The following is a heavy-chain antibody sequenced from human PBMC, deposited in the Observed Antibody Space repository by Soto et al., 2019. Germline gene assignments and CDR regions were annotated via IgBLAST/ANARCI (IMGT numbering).Heavy chain of an antibody. V-gene: IGHV1-2*02. J-gene: IGHJ4*02. CDR2: INPKSGGT. CDR3: ATKAGY. Sequence: ASVKVSCKASGYTFTGFYLHWVRQAPGQGLEWMGWINPKSGGTNYAQKFQGRVTMTRDTSISTAYMEISSLRSDDTALYYCATKAGYWGQGTMVTVYS. CDR1: GYTFTGFY.